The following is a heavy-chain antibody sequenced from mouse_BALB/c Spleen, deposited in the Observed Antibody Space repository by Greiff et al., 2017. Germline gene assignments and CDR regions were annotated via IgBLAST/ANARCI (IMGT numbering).Heavy chain of an antibody. Sequence: VQLKESGAELVRSGASVKLSCTASGFNIKDYYMHWVKQRPEQGLEWIGWIDTENGDTEYAPKFQGKATMTADTSSNTAYLQLSSLTSEDTAVYYCNAPYGNFGYWGQGTTLTVSS. CDR2: IDTENGDT. D-gene: IGHD2-1*01. CDR3: NAPYGNFGY. V-gene: IGHV14-4*02. J-gene: IGHJ2*01. CDR1: GFNIKDYY.